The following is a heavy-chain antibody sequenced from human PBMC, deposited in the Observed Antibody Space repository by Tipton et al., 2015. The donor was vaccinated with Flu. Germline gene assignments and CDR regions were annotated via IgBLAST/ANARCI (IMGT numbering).Heavy chain of an antibody. CDR3: ARAPYSDYDTSGSSFDY. CDR2: INHSGST. V-gene: IGHV4-34*01. CDR1: GGSFSGYY. J-gene: IGHJ4*02. D-gene: IGHD3-22*01. Sequence: TLSLTCAVYGGSFSGYYWSRIRQPPGKGLEWIGEINHSGSTNYNPSLKSRVTISVDTSKNQFSLRLSSVTAADTAVYYCARAPYSDYDTSGSSFDYWGQGTLVTVSS.